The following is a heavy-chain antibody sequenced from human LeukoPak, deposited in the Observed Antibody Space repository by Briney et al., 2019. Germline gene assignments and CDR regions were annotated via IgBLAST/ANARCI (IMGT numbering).Heavy chain of an antibody. V-gene: IGHV3-15*01. CDR1: GLIFRNAW. Sequence: GGSLRLSCAVSGLIFRNAWMSWVRQAPGKGLEWIGRIKSKTDGGTTDYAAPVKGRFTISRDDSKNTLYLQMNSLKTEDTALYYCTTDDWYDSSGYHVGFDSWGQGTLVTVSS. J-gene: IGHJ4*02. CDR2: IKSKTDGGTT. CDR3: TTDDWYDSSGYHVGFDS. D-gene: IGHD3-22*01.